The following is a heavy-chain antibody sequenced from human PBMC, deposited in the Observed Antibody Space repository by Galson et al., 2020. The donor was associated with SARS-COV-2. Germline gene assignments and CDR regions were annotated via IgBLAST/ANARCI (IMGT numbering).Heavy chain of an antibody. CDR2: INHSGST. V-gene: IGHV4-34*01. CDR1: GGSFSGYY. D-gene: IGHD5-12*01. CDR3: ARERDGGATIWFDP. Sequence: SETLSLTCAVYGGSFSGYYWSWIRQPPGKGLEWIGEINHSGSTNYNPSLKSRVTISVDTSKNQFSLKLSSVTAADTAVYYCARERDGGATIWFDPWGQGTLVTVSS. J-gene: IGHJ5*02.